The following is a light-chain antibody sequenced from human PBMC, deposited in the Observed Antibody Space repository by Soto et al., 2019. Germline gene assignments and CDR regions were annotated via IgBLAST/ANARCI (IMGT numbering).Light chain of an antibody. Sequence: EVVLTQSPVILSVSPGESATLSCRASESVTRNLAWYQHIPGQAPRLLVFHASVRATGIPARFSGSGSGTEFSLTISILQSEDFAVFFGQQYNDWPPITFGQGTRLEIK. V-gene: IGKV3D-15*03. CDR2: HAS. CDR1: ESVTRN. J-gene: IGKJ5*01. CDR3: QQYNDWPPIT.